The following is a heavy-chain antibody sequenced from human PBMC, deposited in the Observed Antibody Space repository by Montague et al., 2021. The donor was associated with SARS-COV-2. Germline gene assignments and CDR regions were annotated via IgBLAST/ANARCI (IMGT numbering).Heavy chain of an antibody. CDR3: ARGGNLWDSSGYYREGYFYGMDV. J-gene: IGHJ6*02. CDR1: GFTFSSYS. CDR2: ISSSSTTI. V-gene: IGHV3-48*04. D-gene: IGHD3-22*01. Sequence: SLRLSCAASGFTFSSYSMNWVRQAPGKGLEWVSYISSSSTTIYYADSVKGRSTISRDNAKNSLYLQVNSLRAEDTVVYYCARGGNLWDSSGYYREGYFYGMDVWGQGTTVTVSS.